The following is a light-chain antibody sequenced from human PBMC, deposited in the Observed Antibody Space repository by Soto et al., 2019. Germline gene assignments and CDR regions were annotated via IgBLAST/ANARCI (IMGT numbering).Light chain of an antibody. CDR2: ASS. CDR3: QQSYSTPRT. J-gene: IGKJ5*01. V-gene: IGKV1-39*01. Sequence: DIQMTQAPSSLSASVGDRVTVACRSSQSISIYLNWYQQIPGKAPKLLIYASSNLHTGVPSRFSGSASGTDFTLTISSLQPEDSATYYCQQSYSTPRTLGQGTLLEIK. CDR1: QSISIY.